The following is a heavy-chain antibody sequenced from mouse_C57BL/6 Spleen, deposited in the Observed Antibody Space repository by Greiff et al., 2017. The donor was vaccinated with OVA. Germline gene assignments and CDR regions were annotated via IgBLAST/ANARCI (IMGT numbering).Heavy chain of an antibody. J-gene: IGHJ2*01. CDR3: ARSGVYYFDY. CDR2: IHPNSGST. V-gene: IGHV1-64*01. D-gene: IGHD3-2*02. Sequence: VQLQESGAELVKPGASVKLSCKASGYTFTSYWMHWVKQRPGQGLEWIGMIHPNSGSTNYNEKFKSKATLTVDKSSSTAYMQLSSLTSEDSAVYYCARSGVYYFDYWGQGTTLTVSS. CDR1: GYTFTSYW.